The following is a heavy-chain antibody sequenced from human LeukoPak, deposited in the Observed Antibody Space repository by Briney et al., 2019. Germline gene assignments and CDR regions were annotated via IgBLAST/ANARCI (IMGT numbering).Heavy chain of an antibody. J-gene: IGHJ5*02. CDR2: ISESGGTI. CDR3: ARGYGSGRYSNWFDP. CDR1: GFTFSGYW. V-gene: IGHV3-11*04. Sequence: GGSLRLSCVASGFTFSGYWMSWVRQAPGKGLDWVSYISESGGTIHYADSVKGRFIISRDNAKNSLYLQMNGLRAEDTAVYYCARGYGSGRYSNWFDPWGQGTLVTVSS. D-gene: IGHD3-10*01.